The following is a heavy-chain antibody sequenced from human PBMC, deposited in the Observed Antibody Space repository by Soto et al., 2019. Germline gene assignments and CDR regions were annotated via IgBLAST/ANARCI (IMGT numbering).Heavy chain of an antibody. CDR1: GGSIRSYY. V-gene: IGHV4-59*01. D-gene: IGHD3-16*01. CDR2: FYHSGNS. J-gene: IGHJ6*02. CDR3: ARISSVDPVGYVHGGLDV. Sequence: SETLSLTCSVSGGSIRSYYWSWIRQSPEKGLEWIGYFYHSGNSNYNPSLKSRVTISVDTSKNQLSLSLRSVTAADTAVYFCARISSVDPVGYVHGGLDVWGQGTTVTVSS.